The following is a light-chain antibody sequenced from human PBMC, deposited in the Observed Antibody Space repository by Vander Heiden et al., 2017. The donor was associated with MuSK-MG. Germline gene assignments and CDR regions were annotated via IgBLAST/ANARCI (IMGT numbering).Light chain of an antibody. CDR2: DDN. J-gene: IGLJ2*01. CDR3: QVWDTSGDLVG. V-gene: IGLV3-21*02. Sequence: SYVLTQPPSVSVAPGQTARISCGGNNIGSKSVHWYQQKPGQAPVLVVYDDNDRPSGIPVRFSGSNSGNTATLTISRVGAGDEADYDCQVWDTSGDLVGCGGGTKL. CDR1: NIGSKS.